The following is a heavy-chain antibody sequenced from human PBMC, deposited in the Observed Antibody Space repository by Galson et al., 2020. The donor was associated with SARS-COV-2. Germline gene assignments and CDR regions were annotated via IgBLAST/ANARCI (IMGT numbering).Heavy chain of an antibody. V-gene: IGHV4-61*02. Sequence: SETLSLTCTVSGGSISSGSYYWSWIRQPAGKGLEWIGRLYTSGSTNYNPSLKTRVTISVDTSKNQFSLKLSSVTAADTAGYYCARALPTFAMAAAGMRWFDPWGQGTLVTVSS. D-gene: IGHD6-13*01. CDR3: ARALPTFAMAAAGMRWFDP. CDR2: LYTSGST. J-gene: IGHJ5*02. CDR1: GGSISSGSYY.